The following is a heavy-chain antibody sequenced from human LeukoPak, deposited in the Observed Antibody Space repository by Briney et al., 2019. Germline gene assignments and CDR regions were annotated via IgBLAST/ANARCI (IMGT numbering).Heavy chain of an antibody. CDR1: GGSISNYH. D-gene: IGHD2-8*01. CDR2: IYSSGST. J-gene: IGHJ5*02. V-gene: IGHV4-4*07. Sequence: SETLSLTCSVSGGSISNYHWSWIRQPAGKGLEWIGRIYSSGSTNYNPSLKSRVTMSVDTSKNQFSLKLNSVTAADTAVYYCARHGLTGWFDPWGQGTLVTVSS. CDR3: ARHGLTGWFDP.